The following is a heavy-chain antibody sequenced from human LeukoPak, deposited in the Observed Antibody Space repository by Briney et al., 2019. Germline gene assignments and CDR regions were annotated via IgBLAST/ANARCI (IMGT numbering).Heavy chain of an antibody. Sequence: ASVKVSCKASGYTFTGYYMHWVRQAPGQGLEWMGWINPNSGGTNYAQKFQGGVTMTRDTSISTAYIELSRLRSDDTAVYYCAREGVTTGGNDAFDIWGQGTMVTVSS. CDR2: INPNSGGT. CDR3: AREGVTTGGNDAFDI. D-gene: IGHD1-1*01. V-gene: IGHV1-2*02. J-gene: IGHJ3*02. CDR1: GYTFTGYY.